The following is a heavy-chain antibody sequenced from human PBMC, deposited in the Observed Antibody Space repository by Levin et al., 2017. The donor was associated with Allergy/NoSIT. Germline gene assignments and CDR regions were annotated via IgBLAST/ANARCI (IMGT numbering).Heavy chain of an antibody. D-gene: IGHD5-12*01. V-gene: IGHV3-23*01. CDR3: ARDDSGYDSWGGPFDY. CDR1: GFTFSSYA. J-gene: IGHJ4*02. CDR2: ISGSGGYT. Sequence: GGSPRLSCAASGFTFSSYAMSWVRQAPGKGLAWVSAISGSGGYTYYADSAKGRFTISRDNSKNTLYLQMNSLRAEDTAVYYCARDDSGYDSWGGPFDYWGQGALVTVSS.